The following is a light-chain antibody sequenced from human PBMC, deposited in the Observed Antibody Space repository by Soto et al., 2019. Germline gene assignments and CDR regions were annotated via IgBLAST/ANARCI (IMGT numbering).Light chain of an antibody. CDR2: DVN. CDR1: SSDVGGYNS. CDR3: SSYRDSSTLVV. J-gene: IGLJ2*01. Sequence: QSVLTQPASVSGSPGQSITISCAGTSSDVGGYNSVSWYQQHPGKAPKLMIFDVNNRPSGVSNRFSGSKSDNTASLTISGLQSEDEADYYCSSYRDSSTLVVFGGGTKLTVL. V-gene: IGLV2-14*01.